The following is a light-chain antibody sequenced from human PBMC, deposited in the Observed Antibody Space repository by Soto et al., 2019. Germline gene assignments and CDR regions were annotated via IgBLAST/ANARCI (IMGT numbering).Light chain of an antibody. CDR2: EVS. CDR1: SSDVGGSNY. V-gene: IGLV2-14*01. Sequence: QSVLTQPASVSDSPGQSITISCTGTSSDVGGSNYVSWYQQHPGKAPKLMIYEVSNRPSGVSNRFSGSKSGNTASLTISGLQAEDEADYYCSSYTSSSTWVFGGGTKVTVL. J-gene: IGLJ3*02. CDR3: SSYTSSSTWV.